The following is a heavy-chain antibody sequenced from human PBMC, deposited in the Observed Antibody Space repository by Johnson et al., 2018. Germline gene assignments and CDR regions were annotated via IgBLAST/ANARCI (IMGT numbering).Heavy chain of an antibody. CDR1: GFTFSNYA. CDR2: IGGSGSST. Sequence: VQLQESGGGLVQPGGSLRLSCAVSGFTFSNYAMIWVRQAPGEGLDWVSAIGGSGSSTFYADSVKGRFTISRDNSKNTLYLKMNSLRADDTAVYYCAKRMSPTTLRWEAFDIWGQGTMVTVSS. CDR3: AKRMSPTTLRWEAFDI. D-gene: IGHD2-2*01. J-gene: IGHJ3*02. V-gene: IGHV3-23*01.